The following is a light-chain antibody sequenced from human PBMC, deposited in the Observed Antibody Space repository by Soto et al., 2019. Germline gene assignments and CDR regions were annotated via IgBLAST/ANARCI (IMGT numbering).Light chain of an antibody. Sequence: EIVLTQSPGTLSLSPGERATLSCRASQSVSSSYLAWYQQKPGQAPRLLIYGASSRATGIPDRFSCSGSGTDFTFTISRLEPEDFAVYYCQQYGSSPPRAFGQGTKVEIK. J-gene: IGKJ1*01. V-gene: IGKV3-20*01. CDR3: QQYGSSPPRA. CDR1: QSVSSSY. CDR2: GAS.